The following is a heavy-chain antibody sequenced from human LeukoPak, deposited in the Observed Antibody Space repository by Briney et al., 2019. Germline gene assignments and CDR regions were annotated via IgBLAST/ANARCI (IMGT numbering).Heavy chain of an antibody. V-gene: IGHV3-23*01. CDR1: GFTFSSYA. Sequence: RAGGSLRLSCAAPGFTFSSYAMSWVRQAPGKGLEWISSISTSGGSTYYADSVKGRFTISRDNSKNTLYVPVNSLRADDTAVYYCARGGGARAFDIWGQGTMVTVSS. CDR3: ARGGGARAFDI. CDR2: ISTSGGST. D-gene: IGHD3-16*01. J-gene: IGHJ3*02.